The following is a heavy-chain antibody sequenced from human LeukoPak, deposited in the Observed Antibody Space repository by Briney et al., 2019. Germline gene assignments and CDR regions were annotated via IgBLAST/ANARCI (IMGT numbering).Heavy chain of an antibody. V-gene: IGHV3-23*01. CDR1: GFTFSSYA. D-gene: IGHD3-22*01. CDR3: AIMHGYYDGSGFWVQ. Sequence: GGSLRLSCAASGFTFSSYAMSWVRQTPGKGLEWVSFISPSGDRTSNADSVEGRFTISRDNTRNTLFLQMNSLRDEDTGVYYCAIMHGYYDGSGFWVQWGQGTLVTVSS. CDR2: ISPSGDRT. J-gene: IGHJ4*02.